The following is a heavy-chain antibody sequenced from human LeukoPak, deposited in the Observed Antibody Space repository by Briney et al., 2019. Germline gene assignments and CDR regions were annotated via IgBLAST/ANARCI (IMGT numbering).Heavy chain of an antibody. V-gene: IGHV4-34*01. J-gene: IGHJ5*02. D-gene: IGHD2-15*01. CDR3: ARLYFWFGP. Sequence: PSETLSLTCAVHGGSFSGYYWSWIRQPPGKGLEWIGEMDDSGSTNYNPSLKSRVTMSVGTSKNQFSLKMTYVTAADTAVYYCARLYFWFGPWGQGALVTVSS. CDR2: MDDSGST. CDR1: GGSFSGYY.